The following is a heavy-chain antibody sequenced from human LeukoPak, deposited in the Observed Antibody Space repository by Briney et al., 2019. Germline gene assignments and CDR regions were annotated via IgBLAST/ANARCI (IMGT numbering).Heavy chain of an antibody. CDR3: ARDWQPYYYYYMDV. J-gene: IGHJ6*03. CDR2: IIPIFGTA. Sequence: SVKVSCKASGGTFTSYAISWVRQAPGQGLEWMGGIIPIFGTAYYAQKFQGRVTITADESTSTAYMELSSLRSEDTAVYYCARDWQPYYYYYMDVWGKGTTVTVSS. V-gene: IGHV1-69*13. CDR1: GGTFTSYA. D-gene: IGHD6-13*01.